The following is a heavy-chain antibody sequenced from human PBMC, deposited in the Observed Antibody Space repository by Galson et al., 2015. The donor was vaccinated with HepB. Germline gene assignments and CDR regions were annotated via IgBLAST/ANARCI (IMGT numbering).Heavy chain of an antibody. J-gene: IGHJ6*03. CDR1: GGSVSSGAYK. CDR3: ARVAGRGHYYMDV. V-gene: IGHV4-31*03. D-gene: IGHD6-25*01. Sequence: TLSLTCTVSGGSVSSGAYKWSWIRQHPGKGLEWIAYIHFSGGASYNPSLKSRFTLSVDTSKNQFSLQLSSVTAADTAVYYCARVAGRGHYYMDVWGKGTTVTVSS. CDR2: IHFSGGA.